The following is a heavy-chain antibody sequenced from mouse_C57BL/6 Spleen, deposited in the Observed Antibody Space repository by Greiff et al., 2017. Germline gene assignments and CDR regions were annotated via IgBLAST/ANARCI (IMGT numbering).Heavy chain of an antibody. CDR1: GYTFTSYW. V-gene: IGHV1-69*01. D-gene: IGHD1-1*01. J-gene: IGHJ4*01. Sequence: QVQLQQPGAELVMPGASVKLSCKASGYTFTSYWMHWVKQRPGQGLEWIGEIDPSDSYTNYNQKFKGKSTLTVDTSSSTAYMQLSSLTSEDSAVYYCARRGGSSDGRGAMDYWGQGTSVTVSS. CDR3: ARRGGSSDGRGAMDY. CDR2: IDPSDSYT.